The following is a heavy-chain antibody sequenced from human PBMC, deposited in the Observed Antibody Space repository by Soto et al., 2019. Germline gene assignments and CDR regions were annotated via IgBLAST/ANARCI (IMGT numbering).Heavy chain of an antibody. V-gene: IGHV4-39*07. CDR1: DGMTRPRSYY. Sequence: PSENLSLSCTVSDGMTRPRSYYGCWIRQPPGKGLEWIGSIYYSGSTYYNPSLKSRVTMSVDTSKNQFSLKLTSVNTADTVIYYCTRGGDPNKTGHSGQGTLVTVS. D-gene: IGHD2-21*01. CDR3: TRGGDPNKTGH. CDR2: IYYSGST. J-gene: IGHJ4*02.